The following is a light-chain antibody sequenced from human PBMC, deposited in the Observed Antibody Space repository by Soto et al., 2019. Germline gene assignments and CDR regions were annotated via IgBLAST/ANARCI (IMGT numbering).Light chain of an antibody. CDR2: GAS. CDR3: QQYKNWPPYT. Sequence: EIVMTQSPATLSVSPGERATLSCRASQSVSSNLAWYQQKPGQAPRLLIYGASTRATGIPARFSGSGSGTEFTLTISSLQSEYFAVYYCQQYKNWPPYTVGQGTKLEIK. CDR1: QSVSSN. J-gene: IGKJ2*01. V-gene: IGKV3D-15*01.